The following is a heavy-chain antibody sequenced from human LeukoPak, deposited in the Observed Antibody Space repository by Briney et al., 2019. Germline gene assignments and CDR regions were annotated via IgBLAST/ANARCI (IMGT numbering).Heavy chain of an antibody. D-gene: IGHD6-13*01. Sequence: GGSLRLSCSASGFTFSSYGMHWVRQAPGKGLEWVAVIWYDGSDKYYAESVKGRFTISRDNSKNTLYLQMNSLRAEDTAVYYCARDRYTSSWRTMDYWGQGTLVTVPS. CDR2: IWYDGSDK. CDR1: GFTFSSYG. V-gene: IGHV3-33*01. J-gene: IGHJ4*02. CDR3: ARDRYTSSWRTMDY.